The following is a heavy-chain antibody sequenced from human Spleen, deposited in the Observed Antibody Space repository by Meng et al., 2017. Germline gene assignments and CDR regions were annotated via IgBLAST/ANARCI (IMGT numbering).Heavy chain of an antibody. D-gene: IGHD6-13*01. Sequence: ASVKVSCKPSGYNFPDYYIHWVRRDPGQGLEWMGRINPKSGATQYAQKFQARVTMTGATSISTAYMALRSLSSDYTAVYYCSRAASYSSSCFQHWGQGTLVTVSS. CDR1: GYNFPDYY. J-gene: IGHJ1*01. CDR2: INPKSGAT. V-gene: IGHV1-2*06. CDR3: SRAASYSSSCFQH.